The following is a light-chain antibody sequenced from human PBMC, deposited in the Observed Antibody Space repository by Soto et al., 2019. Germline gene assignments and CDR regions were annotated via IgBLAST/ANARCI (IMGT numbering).Light chain of an antibody. Sequence: EIVXTXXXXTLSVSPGERATLSCRASQSVSRNLAWYQQKPGQAPRLLIYAASTRATGIPARFSGSGSGTEFTLTISSLQSEDFAVYYCQQYNNWPYTFGQGTKLEIK. CDR1: QSVSRN. V-gene: IGKV3-15*01. J-gene: IGKJ2*01. CDR2: AAS. CDR3: QQYNNWPYT.